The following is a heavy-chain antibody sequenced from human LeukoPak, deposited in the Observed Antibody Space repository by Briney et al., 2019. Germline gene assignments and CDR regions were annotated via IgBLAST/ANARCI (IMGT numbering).Heavy chain of an antibody. Sequence: GGSLRLSCAASGFTFSDYYMSWIRQAPGKGLEWVSYISSSGSTIYYADSVKGRFTISRDNAKNSLYLQMNSLRAEDTAVYYCARDRYDSSGYYYFQHWGQGTLVTVSS. J-gene: IGHJ1*01. CDR2: ISSSGSTI. CDR1: GFTFSDYY. D-gene: IGHD3-22*01. CDR3: ARDRYDSSGYYYFQH. V-gene: IGHV3-11*01.